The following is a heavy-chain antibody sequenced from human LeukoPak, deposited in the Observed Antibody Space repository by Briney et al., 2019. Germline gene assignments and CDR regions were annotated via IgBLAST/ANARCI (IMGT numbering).Heavy chain of an antibody. J-gene: IGHJ4*02. Sequence: PGGSLRLSCAASGFTFSSYAMHWVRQAPGKGLEWVAVISYDGSNKYYADSVKGRFTISRDNSKSTLYLQMNSLRAEDTAVFYCAKGGQTDRFDYWGQGALVTVSS. CDR1: GFTFSSYA. V-gene: IGHV3-30-3*01. D-gene: IGHD5-12*01. CDR3: AKGGQTDRFDY. CDR2: ISYDGSNK.